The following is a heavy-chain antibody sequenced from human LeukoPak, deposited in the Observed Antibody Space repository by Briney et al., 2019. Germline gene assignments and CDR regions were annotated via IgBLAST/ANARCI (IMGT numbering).Heavy chain of an antibody. J-gene: IGHJ5*02. CDR3: ARLQDWFDP. CDR1: GGSISSYY. V-gene: IGHV4-59*08. CDR2: IYYSGST. Sequence: EPSETLSLTCTVSGGSISSYYWSWIRQPPGKGLEWIGYIYYSGSTNYNPSLKSRVTISVDTSKNQFSLKLSSVTAADMAVYYCARLQDWFDPWGQGTLVTVSS.